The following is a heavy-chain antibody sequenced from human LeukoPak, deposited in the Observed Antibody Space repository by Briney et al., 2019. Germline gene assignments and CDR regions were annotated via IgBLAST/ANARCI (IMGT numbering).Heavy chain of an antibody. Sequence: AGGSLRLSCAASGFSFSNAWMSWVRQAPGKGLEWVSVIYGGGSTYYADSVKGRFTISRDNSKNTLYLQMNSLRAEDTAVYYCARAASVAGTYALNHWGQGTLVTVSS. V-gene: IGHV3-66*01. CDR1: GFSFSNAW. J-gene: IGHJ4*02. D-gene: IGHD6-19*01. CDR3: ARAASVAGTYALNH. CDR2: IYGGGST.